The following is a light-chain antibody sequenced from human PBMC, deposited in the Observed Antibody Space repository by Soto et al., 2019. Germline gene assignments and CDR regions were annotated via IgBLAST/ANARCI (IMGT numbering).Light chain of an antibody. CDR2: GAS. J-gene: IGKJ5*01. Sequence: ERVMTQSPATLSVSPGERATLSCRASQSVSSNLAWYQQKPGQAPRLFIYGASTRATAIPPRFSGSGSGTEVTLTISSLQSGDFAVYYCQQYDNWPITFGQGTRLEIK. CDR3: QQYDNWPIT. CDR1: QSVSSN. V-gene: IGKV3-15*01.